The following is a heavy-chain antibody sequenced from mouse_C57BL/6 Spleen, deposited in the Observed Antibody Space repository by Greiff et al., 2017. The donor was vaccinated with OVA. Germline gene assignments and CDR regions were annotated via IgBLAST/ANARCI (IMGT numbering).Heavy chain of an antibody. V-gene: IGHV5-6*01. D-gene: IGHD2-3*01. CDR2: ISSGGSYT. J-gene: IGHJ2*01. Sequence: EVQRVESGGDLVKPGGSLKLSCAASGFTFSSYGMSWVRQTPDKRLEWVATISSGGSYTYYPDSVKGRFTISRDNAKNTLHLQMSSLKSEDTAMYYCARHEDGYYDYWGQGTTLTVSS. CDR1: GFTFSSYG. CDR3: ARHEDGYYDY.